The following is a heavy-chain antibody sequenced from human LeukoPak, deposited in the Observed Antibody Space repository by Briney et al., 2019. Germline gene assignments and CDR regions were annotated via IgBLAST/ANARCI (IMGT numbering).Heavy chain of an antibody. CDR2: ISSSGSI. V-gene: IGHV3-48*03. CDR3: ARALPSSWWYFDY. J-gene: IGHJ4*02. CDR1: GFTFITYE. Sequence: GGSLRLSCGASGFTFITYEMNWVRQAPGKGLEWVSYISSSGSIYYADIVKGRFTIPRDNAKNSLYLQMHSLRAEDTAVYFCARALPSSWWYFDYWGRGTLVTVSS. D-gene: IGHD6-13*01.